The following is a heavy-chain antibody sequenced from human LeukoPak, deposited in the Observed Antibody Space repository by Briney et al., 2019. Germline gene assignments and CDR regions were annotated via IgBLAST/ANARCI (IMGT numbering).Heavy chain of an antibody. V-gene: IGHV3-64*01. J-gene: IGHJ4*02. CDR2: ISSTGGST. CDR1: GFTFSSYA. D-gene: IGHD1-26*01. Sequence: GGSLRLSCAASGFTFSSYAMHWVRQAPGKGLEYVSAISSTGGSTYYANSVKGRFTISRDNSKNTLYLQMGSLRAEDMAVYYCARGGPAANFDYWGQGTLVTVSS. CDR3: ARGGPAANFDY.